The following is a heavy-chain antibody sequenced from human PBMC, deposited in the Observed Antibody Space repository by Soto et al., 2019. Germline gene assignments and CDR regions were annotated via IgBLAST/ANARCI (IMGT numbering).Heavy chain of an antibody. CDR1: GYTFTSYG. CDR2: ISAYNGNT. V-gene: IGHV1-18*01. D-gene: IGHD5-18*01. J-gene: IGHJ6*02. CDR3: ARDLILDTAMVNYYYYGMDV. Sequence: ASVKVSCKASGYTFTSYGISWVRQAPGQGLEWMGWISAYNGNTNYSQKFQGRVTITRDTSASTAYMELRSLRSDDTAVYYCARDLILDTAMVNYYYYGMDVWGQGTTVTVSS.